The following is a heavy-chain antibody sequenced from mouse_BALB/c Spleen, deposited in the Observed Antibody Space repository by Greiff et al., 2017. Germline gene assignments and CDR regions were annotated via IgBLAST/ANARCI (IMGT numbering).Heavy chain of an antibody. CDR3: ARGDHNMIFAY. Sequence: EVKLMESGGGLVKPGGSLKLSCAASGFTFSSYAMSWVRQTPEKRLEWVASISSGGSTYYPDSVKGRFTISRDNARNILYLQMSSLRSEDTAMYYCARGDHNMIFAYWGQGTLVTVSA. J-gene: IGHJ3*01. CDR2: ISSGGST. CDR1: GFTFSSYA. D-gene: IGHD2-4*01. V-gene: IGHV5-6-5*01.